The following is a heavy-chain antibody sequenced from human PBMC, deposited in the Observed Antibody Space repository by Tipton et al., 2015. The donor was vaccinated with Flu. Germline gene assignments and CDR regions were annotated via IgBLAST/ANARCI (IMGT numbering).Heavy chain of an antibody. J-gene: IGHJ3*02. Sequence: AVSGFTFSSYWMHWVRQAPGKGLVWVSRINSDGSSTSYADSVKGRFTISRDNAKNTLYLQMNSLRAEDTAVYYCARNLKQWLVRRDAFDIWGQGTMVTVSS. CDR3: ARNLKQWLVRRDAFDI. CDR1: GFTFSSYW. V-gene: IGHV3-74*01. CDR2: INSDGSST. D-gene: IGHD6-19*01.